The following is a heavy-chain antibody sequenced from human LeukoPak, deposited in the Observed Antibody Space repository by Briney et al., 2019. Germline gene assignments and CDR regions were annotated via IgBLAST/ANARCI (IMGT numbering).Heavy chain of an antibody. CDR1: GFTVSSNS. V-gene: IGHV3-53*01. J-gene: IGHJ3*02. Sequence: GGSLRLSCTVSGFTVSSNSMSWVRQAPGKGLEWVSFIYSDNTHYSDSVKGRFTISRDDAKNSLYLQMNSLRAGDTAVYYCAREVRYSGRAFDIWGQGTMVTVSS. CDR2: IYSDNT. D-gene: IGHD1-26*01. CDR3: AREVRYSGRAFDI.